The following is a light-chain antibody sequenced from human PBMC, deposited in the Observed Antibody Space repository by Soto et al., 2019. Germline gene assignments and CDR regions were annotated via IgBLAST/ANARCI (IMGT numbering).Light chain of an antibody. CDR2: DTN. CDR1: TGPVTSGHY. V-gene: IGLV7-46*01. J-gene: IGLJ2*01. CDR3: LLSDSVVVI. Sequence: QAVVTQEPSLTVSPGGTVTLTCGSSTGPVTSGHYPYWFQQKPGHAPRTLIFDTNNKQSWTPARFSGSLLGGKAALTLSGAQPEDEADYYCLLSDSVVVIFGGGTKLTVL.